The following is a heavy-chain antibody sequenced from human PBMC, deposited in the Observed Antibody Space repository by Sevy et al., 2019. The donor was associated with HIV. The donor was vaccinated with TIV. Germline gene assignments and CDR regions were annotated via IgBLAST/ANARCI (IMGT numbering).Heavy chain of an antibody. V-gene: IGHV3-23*01. J-gene: IGHJ6*02. CDR2: ISRSGGRK. Sequence: GGSLRLSCAASRFTFSNYAMSWVRQAPGKGLEWVSSISRSGGRKHYAHSVKGRFTISRDNSKNTLYLQMNRLRAEDTAVYYCAKVDVVVPVADYGMDVWGQGTMVTVSS. D-gene: IGHD2-2*01. CDR3: AKVDVVVPVADYGMDV. CDR1: RFTFSNYA.